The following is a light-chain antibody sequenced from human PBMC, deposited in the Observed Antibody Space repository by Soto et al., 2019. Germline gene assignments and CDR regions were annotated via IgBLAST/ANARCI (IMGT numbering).Light chain of an antibody. V-gene: IGLV2-8*01. CDR2: EVN. CDR3: AAWDDSLNGHVV. Sequence: QSALTQPPSASGSPGQSVAISCTGTSSDVGGYNYVSWYQQHPGKAPKLMIYEVNKRPSGVPDRFSGSKSGNTASLTISGLQSEDEGDYYCAAWDDSLNGHVVFGGGTKLTVL. CDR1: SSDVGGYNY. J-gene: IGLJ2*01.